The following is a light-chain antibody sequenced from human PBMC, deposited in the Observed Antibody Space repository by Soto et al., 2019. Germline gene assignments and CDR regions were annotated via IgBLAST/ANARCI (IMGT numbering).Light chain of an antibody. J-gene: IGKJ4*01. Sequence: EMVMTQSPATLSVSPGERATLSCRASQSVSSNLAWYQQKPGQAPRLLIYGASTRATGIPARFSGSGSGTEVTLTISSLQSEDVAVYYCQQYNNWPPLTFGGGTKVEIK. CDR3: QQYNNWPPLT. V-gene: IGKV3-15*01. CDR1: QSVSSN. CDR2: GAS.